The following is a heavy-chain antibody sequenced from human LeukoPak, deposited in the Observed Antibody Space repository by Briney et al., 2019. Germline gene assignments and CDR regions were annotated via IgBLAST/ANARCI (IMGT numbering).Heavy chain of an antibody. J-gene: IGHJ4*02. D-gene: IGHD3-22*01. V-gene: IGHV4-39*01. Sequence: SETLSLTCTVSGGSISSSSYYWVWIRQPPGKGLEWIGTIYHTGSTYYNPSLKSRVAISVDTSKSHLSLKLTSVTAADAAVYFCARHWGSTMTHLDYWGQGTLVTVSS. CDR2: IYHTGST. CDR3: ARHWGSTMTHLDY. CDR1: GGSISSSSYY.